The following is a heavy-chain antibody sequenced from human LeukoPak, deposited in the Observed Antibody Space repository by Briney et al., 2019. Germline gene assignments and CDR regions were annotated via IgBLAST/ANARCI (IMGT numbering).Heavy chain of an antibody. Sequence: PSETLSLTCTVSGGSISSSSYYWGWIRQPPGKGLEWIGSIYYSGSTYYNPSLKSRVTISVGTSKNQFSLKLSSVTAADTAVYYCARHHAHDSSGYYKGYFDLWGRGTLVTVSS. J-gene: IGHJ2*01. V-gene: IGHV4-39*01. CDR2: IYYSGST. CDR1: GGSISSSSYY. D-gene: IGHD3-22*01. CDR3: ARHHAHDSSGYYKGYFDL.